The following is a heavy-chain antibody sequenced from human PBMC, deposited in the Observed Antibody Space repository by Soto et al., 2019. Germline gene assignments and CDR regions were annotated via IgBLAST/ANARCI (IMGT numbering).Heavy chain of an antibody. D-gene: IGHD6-13*01. CDR2: VSSSSSYI. V-gene: IGHV3-21*01. CDR1: GFTFSSYS. Sequence: EVQLVESGGGLVKPGGSLRLSCAASGFTFSSYSMNWVRQAPGKGLEWVSSVSSSSSYIYYADSVKGRFTISRDNAKNSLYLQMNSLRAEDTAVYYCARDSSSNYWYFDLWGRGTLVTVSS. CDR3: ARDSSSNYWYFDL. J-gene: IGHJ2*01.